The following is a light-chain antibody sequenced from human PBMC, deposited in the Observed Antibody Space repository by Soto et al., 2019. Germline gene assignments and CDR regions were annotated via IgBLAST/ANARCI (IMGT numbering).Light chain of an antibody. CDR3: QQRSNWPSLT. V-gene: IGKV3-11*01. Sequence: EIVLTQSPATLSLSPGERATLSCRASQSVSNYLAWYQQKSGQAPRLLISDASNRATGIPARFSGSGSETDFTLTISSLEPEDSAVYYCQQRSNWPSLTFGGGTKVDIK. CDR2: DAS. J-gene: IGKJ4*01. CDR1: QSVSNY.